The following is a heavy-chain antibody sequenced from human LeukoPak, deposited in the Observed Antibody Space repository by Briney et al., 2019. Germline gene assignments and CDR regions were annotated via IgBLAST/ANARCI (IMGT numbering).Heavy chain of an antibody. D-gene: IGHD3-10*01. CDR1: GYILTELS. J-gene: IGHJ4*02. CDR3: ATEGKMVRGVYTDY. Sequence: ASVKVSCKVSGYILTELSMHWVRQAPGKGVEWMGRFDPEDGETIYAQKFQGRVTMTADTSTDTVYMELSSLRSEDTAVYYCATEGKMVRGVYTDYWGQGTLVTVSS. CDR2: FDPEDGET. V-gene: IGHV1-24*01.